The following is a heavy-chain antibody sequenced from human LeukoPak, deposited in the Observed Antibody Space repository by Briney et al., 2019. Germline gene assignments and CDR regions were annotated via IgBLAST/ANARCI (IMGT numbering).Heavy chain of an antibody. CDR2: ISGSGSTT. CDR3: AKHHYDTFNV. J-gene: IGHJ3*01. Sequence: GGSLRLSCAASGFTFSSYAMSWVRQTPGKGLEWVSTISGSGSTTYYADSVKGRFTLSRDISKNTLYLQMNSLRAEDTAIYYCAKHHYDTFNVWGQGTMVTVSS. V-gene: IGHV3-23*01. CDR1: GFTFSSYA.